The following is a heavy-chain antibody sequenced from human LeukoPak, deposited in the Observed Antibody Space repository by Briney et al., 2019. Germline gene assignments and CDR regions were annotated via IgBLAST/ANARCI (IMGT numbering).Heavy chain of an antibody. J-gene: IGHJ5*02. CDR1: GGSISSGSYY. CDR3: ARRITMVRGVETYNWFDP. Sequence: PSETLSLTCTVSGGSISSGSYYWSWIRQPAGKGLEWIVRIYTSGSTNYNPSLKSRVTNTVDPSKNQFSLKLSSVTAADTAVYYCARRITMVRGVETYNWFDPWGQGTLVTVSS. CDR2: IYTSGST. D-gene: IGHD3-10*01. V-gene: IGHV4-61*02.